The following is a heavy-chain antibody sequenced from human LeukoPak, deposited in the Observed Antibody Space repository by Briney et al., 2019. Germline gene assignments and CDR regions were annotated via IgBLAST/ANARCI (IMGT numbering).Heavy chain of an antibody. CDR1: GDSISSDS. D-gene: IGHD4-17*01. CDR3: ARDKGYGVLDY. V-gene: IGHV4-30-2*01. CDR2: IYHTGRA. Sequence: PSETLSLTCAVSGDSISSDSWSWIRQPPGKGLEWIGYIYHTGRAFSNPSLRSRLTMSVDTSRNEFSLKLNSLAAADTAVYYCARDKGYGVLDYWGPGALVTVSS. J-gene: IGHJ4*02.